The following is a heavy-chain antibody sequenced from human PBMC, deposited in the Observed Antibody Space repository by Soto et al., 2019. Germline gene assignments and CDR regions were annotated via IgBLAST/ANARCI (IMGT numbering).Heavy chain of an antibody. V-gene: IGHV4-61*01. Sequence: QVQLQESGPGLVKPSETLSLPCTVSGGSVSSGRYYWTWIRKSPGKGLEWVGSIYSNGATNYNPSLKSRITLSRDTSKTQFSLKLTSVTAADTAVYYCARNDAACDIWGQGTMVSVSS. CDR3: ARNDAACDI. CDR2: IYSNGAT. CDR1: GGSVSSGRYY. J-gene: IGHJ3*02.